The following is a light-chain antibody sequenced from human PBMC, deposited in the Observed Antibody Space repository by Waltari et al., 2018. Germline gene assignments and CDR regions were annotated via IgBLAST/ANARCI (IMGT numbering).Light chain of an antibody. CDR1: QGISSY. CDR2: AAS. Sequence: DIQMTQSPSSLSASVGDTVTIACRASQGISSYLNWFQQKPGKAPKLLIYAASSLESGVPSRFSGRGSGTEFTLTISSLQPEDIAAYYCLQHNTYPYTFGQGTKVEIK. J-gene: IGKJ2*01. CDR3: LQHNTYPYT. V-gene: IGKV1-17*01.